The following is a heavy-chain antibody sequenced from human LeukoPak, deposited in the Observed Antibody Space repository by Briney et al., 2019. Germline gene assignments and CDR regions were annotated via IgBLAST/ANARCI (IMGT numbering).Heavy chain of an antibody. J-gene: IGHJ5*02. CDR2: IYYTKT. CDR1: GGSVSNYY. Sequence: SETLSLTCTVSGGSVSNYYWSWIRQSPGKGLEWIGYIYYTKTSYNPSLKSRVTISADTSKNQFSLKLYSVTAADTAVYYCARSAFFNSAYDSSGYYRYNWFDPWGQGTLVTVSS. V-gene: IGHV4-59*02. CDR3: ARSAFFNSAYDSSGYYRYNWFDP. D-gene: IGHD3-22*01.